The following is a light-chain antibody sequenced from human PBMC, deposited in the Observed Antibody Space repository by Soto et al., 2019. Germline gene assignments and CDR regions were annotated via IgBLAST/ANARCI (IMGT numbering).Light chain of an antibody. CDR1: QTVSSNY. CDR2: GAS. V-gene: IGKV3-20*01. CDR3: QQYGNSPWT. J-gene: IGKJ1*01. Sequence: EIVLTQSPGTVSLSPGERATLSCRASQTVSSNYLAWYQQKPGQAPRLLIYGASSRAAGIPDRFSGSGSGTDFTLTISRLEPEDFAVYYCQQYGNSPWTFGQGTKVDIK.